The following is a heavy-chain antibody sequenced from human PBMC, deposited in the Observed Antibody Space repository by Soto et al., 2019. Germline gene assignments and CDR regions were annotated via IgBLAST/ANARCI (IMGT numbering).Heavy chain of an antibody. J-gene: IGHJ3*02. CDR2: IYPGDSDT. CDR1: GYSFTSYW. CDR3: ERTEESTSSAAFDI. Sequence: PGESLKISCKGSGYSFTSYWIGLVRQMPGKGLEWMGIIYPGDSDTRYSPSFQGQVTIPADKSISTAYLQWSSLKASAPAMYYCERTEESTSSAAFDIWGKGTRATVPS. V-gene: IGHV5-51*01.